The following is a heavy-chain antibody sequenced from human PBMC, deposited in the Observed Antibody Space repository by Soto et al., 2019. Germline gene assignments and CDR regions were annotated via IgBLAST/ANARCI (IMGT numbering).Heavy chain of an antibody. CDR3: AREGAYMATPQAGAFDI. D-gene: IGHD5-12*01. Sequence: ASVKVSCKASGGTFSSYTISWVRHAPGQGFEWMGRIIPILGIANYAQKFQGRVTITADKSTSTAYMELSSLRSEDTAVYYCAREGAYMATPQAGAFDIWGEGTMVTLSS. CDR1: GGTFSSYT. J-gene: IGHJ3*02. V-gene: IGHV1-69*04. CDR2: IIPILGIA.